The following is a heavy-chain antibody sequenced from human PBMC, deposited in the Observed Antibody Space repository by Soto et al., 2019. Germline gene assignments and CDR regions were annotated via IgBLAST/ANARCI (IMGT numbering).Heavy chain of an antibody. J-gene: IGHJ6*04. D-gene: IGHD1-1*01. CDR3: ARDLRQGASGATVYGMDV. CDR2: ISADGNKR. Sequence: QVQLMEAGGGEVQPGASLRLSCVASGFSFSDYGMPGVRQAPGKGLEWLAVISADGNKRYYGNSVQGQLSMYIASSKNTVYVQINSMRRDDTAVYYCARDLRQGASGATVYGMDVWGTEPTSSVSS. CDR1: GFSFSDYG. V-gene: IGHV3-30*03.